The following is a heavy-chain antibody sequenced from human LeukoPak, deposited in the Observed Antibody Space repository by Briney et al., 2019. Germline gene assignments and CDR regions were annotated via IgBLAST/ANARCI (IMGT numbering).Heavy chain of an antibody. CDR2: IWYDGSNK. Sequence: GGSLRLSCAAAGFTFSSYGMHWVRQAPGKGLEWVAVIWYDGSNKYNADSVKGRFTISRDNSKNTLYLQMNSLRAEDTAVYYCARGDGGYFDYWGQGTLVTVSS. V-gene: IGHV3-33*01. CDR3: ARGDGGYFDY. D-gene: IGHD3-10*01. CDR1: GFTFSSYG. J-gene: IGHJ4*02.